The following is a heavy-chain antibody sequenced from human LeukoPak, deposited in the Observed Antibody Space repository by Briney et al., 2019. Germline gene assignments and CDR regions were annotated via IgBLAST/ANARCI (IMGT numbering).Heavy chain of an antibody. J-gene: IGHJ4*02. CDR2: IYYSGST. CDR3: ARDFLRDYGDPFDS. Sequence: SETLSLTCTVSGGSISSYYWSWIRQPPGKGLEWIGYIYYSGSTNYNPSLKSRVTISVDTSKNQFSLKLTSVTAADTAVYYCARDFLRDYGDPFDSWGQGTLVTVSS. V-gene: IGHV4-59*12. CDR1: GGSISSYY. D-gene: IGHD4-17*01.